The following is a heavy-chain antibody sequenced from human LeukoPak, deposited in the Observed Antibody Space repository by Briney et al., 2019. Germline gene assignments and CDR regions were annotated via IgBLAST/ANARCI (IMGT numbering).Heavy chain of an antibody. Sequence: PSETLPPTCAVSGGSFSGYYWSWIRQPPGKGLEWIGSIYYSGSTYYNPSLKSRVTISVDTSKNQFSLKLSSVTAADTAVYYCARVVRYYFDYWGQGTLVTVSS. CDR2: IYYSGST. CDR1: GGSFSGYY. CDR3: ARVVRYYFDY. V-gene: IGHV4-34*01. J-gene: IGHJ4*02.